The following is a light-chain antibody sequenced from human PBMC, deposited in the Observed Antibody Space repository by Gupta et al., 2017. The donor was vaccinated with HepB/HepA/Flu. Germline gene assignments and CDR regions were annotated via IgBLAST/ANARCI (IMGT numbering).Light chain of an antibody. Sequence: DIQMTQSPSSLSASLGDRVTISCRASQSISTYLNWYQQKPGKAPNLLIYAASSLQSGVPSRFSGSGSGTDITLTISSLQPEDFATYYCQHSYTTPITFGQGTRLEI. CDR1: QSISTY. J-gene: IGKJ5*01. V-gene: IGKV1-39*01. CDR2: AAS. CDR3: QHSYTTPIT.